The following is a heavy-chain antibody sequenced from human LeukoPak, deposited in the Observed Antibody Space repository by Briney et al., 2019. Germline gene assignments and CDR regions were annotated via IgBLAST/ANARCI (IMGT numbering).Heavy chain of an antibody. CDR1: GYSINSGYY. CDR3: ARQTPYYSGSGSYYPGYYFDY. V-gene: IGHV4-38-2*01. CDR2: IYHSGST. J-gene: IGHJ4*02. Sequence: SETLSLTCAVSGYSINSGYYWGWIRQPPGKGLEWIGIIYHSGSTYYNPSLRSRVTISVDTSKNQFSLKLSSVTAADTAVYYCARQTPYYSGSGSYYPGYYFDYWGQGTLVTVSS. D-gene: IGHD3-10*01.